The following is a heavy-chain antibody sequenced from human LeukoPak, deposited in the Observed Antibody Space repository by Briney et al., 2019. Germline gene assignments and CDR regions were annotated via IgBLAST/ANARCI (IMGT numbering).Heavy chain of an antibody. J-gene: IGHJ4*02. CDR2: IIPIFGTA. CDR1: GGTFSSYA. V-gene: IGHV1-69*01. Sequence: SVKVSCKASGGTFSSYAISWVRQAPGQGLERMGGIIPIFGTANYAQKFQGRVTITADESTSTAYMELSSLRSEDTAVYYCARGGQSEGLDYFDYWGQGTLVTVSS. D-gene: IGHD1-14*01. CDR3: ARGGQSEGLDYFDY.